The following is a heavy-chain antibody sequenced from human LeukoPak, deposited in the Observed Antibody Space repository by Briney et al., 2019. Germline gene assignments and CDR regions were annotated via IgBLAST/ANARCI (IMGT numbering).Heavy chain of an antibody. D-gene: IGHD1-14*01. CDR3: AEGSGKNLGDY. Sequence: GGSLRLSCAASGFTFSSYGMHWVRQAPGKGLEWVAVISYDGSNKYYADSVKGRFTISRDNSKNTLYLQMNSLRAEDTAVYYCAEGSGKNLGDYWGQGTLVTVSS. CDR1: GFTFSSYG. V-gene: IGHV3-30*18. J-gene: IGHJ4*02. CDR2: ISYDGSNK.